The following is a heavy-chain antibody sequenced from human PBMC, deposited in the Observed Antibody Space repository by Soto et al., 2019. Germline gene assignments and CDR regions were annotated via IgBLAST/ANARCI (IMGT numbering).Heavy chain of an antibody. J-gene: IGHJ4*02. CDR1: GFIFSDYY. V-gene: IGHV3-11*01. CDR2: ISSSGRTI. CDR3: ARAVLAGSYSPPWYFDN. Sequence: GGSLRLSCAASGFIFSDYYMSWIRQAPGRGLEWISFISSSGRTIYYADSVKGRFTISRDNAKNSLYLQMDSLRAEDTAVYYCARAVLAGSYSPPWYFDNWGQGTPVPVYS. D-gene: IGHD3-9*01.